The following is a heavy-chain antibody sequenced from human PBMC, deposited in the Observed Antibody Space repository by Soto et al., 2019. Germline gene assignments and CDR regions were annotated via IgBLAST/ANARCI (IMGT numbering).Heavy chain of an antibody. V-gene: IGHV4-30-2*01. Sequence: QLQLQESGSGLVKPSQTLSLTCVVSGGSISSGGYSWSWIRQPPGKGLEWIGDIYHSGSTYYNPSLKTRVTISVDRSKNQFSLKLSSVTAADTAVYYCARATENCSGGSCFYFDYWGQGTLVTVSS. CDR2: IYHSGST. D-gene: IGHD2-15*01. J-gene: IGHJ4*02. CDR3: ARATENCSGGSCFYFDY. CDR1: GGSISSGGYS.